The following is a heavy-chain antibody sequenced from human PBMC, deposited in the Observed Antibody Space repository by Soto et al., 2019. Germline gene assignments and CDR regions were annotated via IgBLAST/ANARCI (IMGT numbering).Heavy chain of an antibody. D-gene: IGHD3-3*01. Sequence: SETLSLTCAVSGYSISSGYYWGWIRQPPGKGLEWIGSIYHSGSTYYNPSLKSRVTISVDTSKNQFSLKLSSVTAADTAVYYCARVPREIFGVGGIFDPWGQGTLVPVSS. V-gene: IGHV4-38-2*01. CDR2: IYHSGST. J-gene: IGHJ5*02. CDR3: ARVPREIFGVGGIFDP. CDR1: GYSISSGYY.